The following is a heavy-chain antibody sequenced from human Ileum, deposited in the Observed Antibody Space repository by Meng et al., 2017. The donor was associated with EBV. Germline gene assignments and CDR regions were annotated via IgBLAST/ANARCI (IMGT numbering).Heavy chain of an antibody. J-gene: IGHJ4*02. D-gene: IGHD1-14*01. CDR3: ARDPTGGEDHQRV. CDR2: IYHSGIT. Sequence: QVLLQESGPGLVNPSGTLSLTCAVSGGSSSSSNWWSWVRQPPGKGLEWIGKIYHSGITIYHPSLKSRVTMSVDNSKNQFSLKLNSMTAADTAVYYCARDPTGGEDHQRVWGQGTLVTVSS. V-gene: IGHV4-4*02. CDR1: GGSSSSSNW.